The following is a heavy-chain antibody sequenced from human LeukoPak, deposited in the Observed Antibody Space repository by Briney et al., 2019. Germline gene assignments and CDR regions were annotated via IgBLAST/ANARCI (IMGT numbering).Heavy chain of an antibody. V-gene: IGHV3-23*01. J-gene: IGHJ4*02. Sequence: GGSLRLSCAASGFTFSSYAMSWVRQAPGKGLEWVSAISGSGGSTYYADSVKGRFTISRDNAKNSLYLQMNSLRAEDTAVYYCASVTTVTSCLDYWGQGTLVTVSS. D-gene: IGHD4-17*01. CDR2: ISGSGGST. CDR1: GFTFSSYA. CDR3: ASVTTVTSCLDY.